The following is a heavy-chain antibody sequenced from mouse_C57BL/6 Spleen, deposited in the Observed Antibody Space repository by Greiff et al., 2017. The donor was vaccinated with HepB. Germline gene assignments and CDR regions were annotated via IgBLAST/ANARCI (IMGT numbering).Heavy chain of an antibody. V-gene: IGHV1-26*01. D-gene: IGHD3-2*02. CDR2: INPNNGGT. J-gene: IGHJ3*01. Sequence: EVQLQQSGPELVKPGASVKISCKASGYTFTDYYMNWVKQSHGKSLEWIGDINPNNGGTSYNQKFKGNATLTVDKSSSTAYMELRSLTSEDSAVYYCARPSSGYVPAWFAYWGQGTLVTVSA. CDR3: ARPSSGYVPAWFAY. CDR1: GYTFTDYY.